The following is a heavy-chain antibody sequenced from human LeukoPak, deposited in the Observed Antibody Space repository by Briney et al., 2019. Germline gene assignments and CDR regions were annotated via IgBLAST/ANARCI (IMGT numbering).Heavy chain of an antibody. CDR3: ARGLGSGSYYGY. J-gene: IGHJ4*02. D-gene: IGHD3-10*01. CDR2: INPSGGTT. Sequence: GPVKVSCKASGYTFTTYYMHWVRQAPGQGLEWMGIINPSGGTTSYAQKFQGRVTMTRDTSTSTVYMELSNLRSEDTAVYYCARGLGSGSYYGYWGQGTLVTVSS. V-gene: IGHV1-46*01. CDR1: GYTFTTYY.